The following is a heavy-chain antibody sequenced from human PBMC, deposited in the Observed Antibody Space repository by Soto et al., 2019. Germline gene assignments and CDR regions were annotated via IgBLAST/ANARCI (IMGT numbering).Heavy chain of an antibody. V-gene: IGHV4-34*01. Sequence: SETLSLTCAVYGGSFSGYYWTWIRQPPGTGLEWIGEINHSGSTNYNPSLKSRVTISVDTSKNQFSLKLTSVTAADTAVYYCARDTTTGLFDYWGQGTLVTVSS. D-gene: IGHD1-1*01. CDR1: GGSFSGYY. J-gene: IGHJ4*02. CDR3: ARDTTTGLFDY. CDR2: INHSGST.